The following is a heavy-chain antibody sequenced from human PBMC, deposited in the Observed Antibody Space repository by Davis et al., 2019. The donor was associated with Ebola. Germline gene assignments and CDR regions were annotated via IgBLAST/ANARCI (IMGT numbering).Heavy chain of an antibody. CDR2: ISYDGSNK. D-gene: IGHD3-3*01. CDR1: GFTFSGSA. V-gene: IGHV3-30-3*01. J-gene: IGHJ4*02. CDR3: ARGNDFWRYFDY. Sequence: GGSLRLSCAASGFTFSGSAMHWVRQAPGKGLEWVAVISYDGSNKYYADSVKGRFTISRDNSKNTLYLQMNSLRAEDTAVYYCARGNDFWRYFDYWGQGTLVTVSS.